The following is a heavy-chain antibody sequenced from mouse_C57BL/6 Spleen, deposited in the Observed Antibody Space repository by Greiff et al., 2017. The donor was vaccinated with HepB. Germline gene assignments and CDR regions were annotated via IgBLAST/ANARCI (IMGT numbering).Heavy chain of an antibody. V-gene: IGHV1-72*01. Sequence: QVQLQQPGAELVKPGASVKLSCKASGYTFTSYWMHWVKQRPGRGLEWIGRIDPNSGGTKYNEKFKSKATLTVDKPSSTAYIQLSSLTSEDSAVYYCASRNYGYAMDYWGQGTSVTVSS. D-gene: IGHD2-1*01. CDR2: IDPNSGGT. CDR3: ASRNYGYAMDY. J-gene: IGHJ4*01. CDR1: GYTFTSYW.